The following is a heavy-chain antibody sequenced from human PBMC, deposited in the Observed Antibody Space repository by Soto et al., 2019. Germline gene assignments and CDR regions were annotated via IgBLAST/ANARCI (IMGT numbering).Heavy chain of an antibody. J-gene: IGHJ4*02. CDR1: GGSISSGGYY. Sequence: SETLSLTCTVSGGSISSGGYYWNWIRQHPGKGLEWIGYIYYSGSTYYNPSLKSRVTISVDMSKNQFSLKLSSVTAADTAVYYCARRLTFGGVVDYWGQGTLVTVSS. D-gene: IGHD3-16*01. CDR2: IYYSGST. V-gene: IGHV4-31*03. CDR3: ARRLTFGGVVDY.